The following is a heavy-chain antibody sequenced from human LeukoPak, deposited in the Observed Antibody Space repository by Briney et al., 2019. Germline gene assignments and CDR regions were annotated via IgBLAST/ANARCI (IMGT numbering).Heavy chain of an antibody. CDR3: ARDVGGATYFD. J-gene: IGHJ4*02. V-gene: IGHV3-21*04. CDR2: ISSSSSYI. D-gene: IGHD1-26*01. CDR1: GFTFSSYS. Sequence: PGGSLRLSCEASGFTFSSYSMNWVRQAPGKGLEWVSSISSSSSYIYYADSVKGRLTISRDNAKNSLYLQMNSLRAEDTAVYYCARDVGGATYFDWGQGTLVTVSS.